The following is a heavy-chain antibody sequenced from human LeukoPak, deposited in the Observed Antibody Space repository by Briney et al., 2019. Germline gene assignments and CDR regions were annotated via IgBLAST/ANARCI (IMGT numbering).Heavy chain of an antibody. CDR2: ISGSGGST. CDR1: GFTFDDYG. CDR3: AKRARIAAAGTGLYYYYYMDV. V-gene: IGHV3-23*01. D-gene: IGHD6-13*01. Sequence: GGSLRLSCAASGFTFDDYGMSWVRQAPGKGLEWVSAISGSGGSTYYADSVKGRFTISRDNSKNTLYLQMNSLRAEDTAVYYCAKRARIAAAGTGLYYYYYMDVWGKGTTVTVSS. J-gene: IGHJ6*03.